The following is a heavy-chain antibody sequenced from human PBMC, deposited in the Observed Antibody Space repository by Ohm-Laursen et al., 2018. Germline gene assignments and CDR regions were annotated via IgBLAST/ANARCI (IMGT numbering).Heavy chain of an antibody. CDR1: GESFSGSY. J-gene: IGHJ4*02. D-gene: IGHD1-7*01. CDR2: INHRGTT. CDR3: VRGGPGGTPDDY. V-gene: IGHV4-34*01. Sequence: SETLSLTCTVYGESFSGSYCSWIRQPPGKGLEWIGEINHRGTTNYKSSLKSRVTISVDTPKNQLSLELTSVTAADTAVYYCVRGGPGGTPDDYWGQGTLVTVSS.